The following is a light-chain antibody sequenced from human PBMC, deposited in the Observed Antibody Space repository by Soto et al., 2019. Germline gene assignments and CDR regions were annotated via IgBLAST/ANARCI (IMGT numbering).Light chain of an antibody. CDR3: GTWDSSLSDVL. CDR2: DND. J-gene: IGLJ3*02. Sequence: HSALTQPPSVSAAAGQKVTISCSGGSSNIGSYHVSWYQQLPGTAPKLLIYDNDVRPSGTPDRFSGSKSGTSATLDITGLQTGDEADYYCGTWDSSLSDVLFGGGTKLTVL. V-gene: IGLV1-51*01. CDR1: SSNIGSYH.